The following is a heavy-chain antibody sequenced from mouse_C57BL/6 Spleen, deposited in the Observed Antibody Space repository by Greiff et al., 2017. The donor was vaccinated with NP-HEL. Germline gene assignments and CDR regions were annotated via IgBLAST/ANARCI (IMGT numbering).Heavy chain of an antibody. CDR2: IDPENGDT. D-gene: IGHD1-1*01. CDR1: GFNIKDDY. V-gene: IGHV14-4*01. J-gene: IGHJ4*01. Sequence: VQLQQSGAELVRPGASVKLSCTASGFNIKDDYMHWVKQRPEQGLEWIGWIDPENGDTEYASKFQGKATITADTSSNTAYLQLSSLTSEDTAVYYCTIFITTVVASPYDAMDYWGQGTSVTVSS. CDR3: TIFITTVVASPYDAMDY.